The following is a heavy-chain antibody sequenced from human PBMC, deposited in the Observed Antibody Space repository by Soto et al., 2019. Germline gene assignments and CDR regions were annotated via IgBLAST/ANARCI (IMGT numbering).Heavy chain of an antibody. J-gene: IGHJ4*02. CDR3: AKGRRQWLVTSVVNF. D-gene: IGHD6-19*01. CDR2: VSHDGRNT. CDR1: GFTFSDYA. Sequence: VQLVESGGGVVQPGRSLRLSCAASGFTFSDYAMHWVRQAPGKGLEWVAVVSHDGRNTHYADSVKGRFTISRDSSKVTVSLEMTSLRAEDTAVYYCAKGRRQWLVTSVVNFWGQGALVTVSS. V-gene: IGHV3-30*18.